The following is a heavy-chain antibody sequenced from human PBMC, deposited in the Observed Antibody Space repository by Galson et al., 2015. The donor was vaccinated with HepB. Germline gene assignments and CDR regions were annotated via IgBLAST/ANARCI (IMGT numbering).Heavy chain of an antibody. V-gene: IGHV1-46*03. D-gene: IGHD4-23*01. CDR1: GYTFTNQY. Sequence: SVKVSCKASGYTFTNQYLHWVRQAPGQGLEWVGIINPTGGSTNYAQKFQGRVTMTRDTSTSTVYMELSSLRSEDAAVYYCARDRDDGGNGRYFDYWGQGTLVTVSS. CDR2: INPTGGST. CDR3: ARDRDDGGNGRYFDY. J-gene: IGHJ4*02.